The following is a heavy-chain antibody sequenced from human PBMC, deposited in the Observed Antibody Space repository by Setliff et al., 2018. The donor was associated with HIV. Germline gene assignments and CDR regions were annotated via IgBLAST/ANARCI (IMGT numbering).Heavy chain of an antibody. V-gene: IGHV3-72*01. CDR1: GFTFSDHY. Sequence: GGSLRLSCAASGFTFSDHYMDWVRPAPGKGLEWVGRTRNKANSYTTEYAASVKGRFTISRDESKDSLYLQMNSLKTDDTAVYYCTRHVDSGTYMDVWGRGTTVTVSS. D-gene: IGHD5-18*01. J-gene: IGHJ6*03. CDR2: TRNKANSYTT. CDR3: TRHVDSGTYMDV.